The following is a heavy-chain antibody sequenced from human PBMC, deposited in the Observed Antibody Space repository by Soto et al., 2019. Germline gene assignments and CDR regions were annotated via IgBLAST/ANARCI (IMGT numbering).Heavy chain of an antibody. CDR2: MNPNSGNT. V-gene: IGHV1-8*01. CDR3: AVTNYMVRGVISAFDI. CDR1: GYTFTSYD. D-gene: IGHD3-10*01. Sequence: GASVKVSCTASGYTFTSYDINWVRQATGQGLEWMGWMNPNSGNTGYAQKFQGRVTMTRNTSISTAYMELSSLRSEDTAVYYCAVTNYMVRGVISAFDIWGQGAMVTVSS. J-gene: IGHJ3*02.